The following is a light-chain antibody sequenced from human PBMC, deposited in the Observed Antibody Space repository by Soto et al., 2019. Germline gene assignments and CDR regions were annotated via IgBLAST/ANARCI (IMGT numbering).Light chain of an antibody. J-gene: IGKJ5*01. CDR3: QHYDTSPIT. Sequence: EVVLTQSPATLSVSPGDTATLSFGASQSLGGNLAWYQQKPGQAPRLLIFRASSRATGVPARFSASGSGTDFTLTISRLEPEDFAVYCCQHYDTSPITFGQGTRLEI. CDR2: RAS. V-gene: IGKV3-15*01. CDR1: QSLGGN.